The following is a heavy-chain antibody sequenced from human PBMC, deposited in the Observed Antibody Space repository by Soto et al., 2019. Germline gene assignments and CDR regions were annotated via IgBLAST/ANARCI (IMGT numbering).Heavy chain of an antibody. CDR3: VRDLDVVEVVGATRTNYDAFDF. D-gene: IGHD2-15*01. CDR2: INQDGSTK. J-gene: IGHJ3*01. V-gene: IGHV3-7*01. CDR1: EFAFSSYW. Sequence: HPGGSLRLSCAASEFAFSSYWMIWVRQAPGKGLEWVGNINQDGSTKRYVDSVEGRFTISRDNAKKSLYLQMSSLRDEDTAVYYCVRDLDVVEVVGATRTNYDAFDFWGQGTMVTVSS.